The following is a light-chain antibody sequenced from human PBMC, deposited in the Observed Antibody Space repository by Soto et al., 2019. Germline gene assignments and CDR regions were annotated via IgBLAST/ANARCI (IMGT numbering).Light chain of an antibody. CDR3: SAYTSSSTPYVV. V-gene: IGLV2-14*01. J-gene: IGLJ2*01. Sequence: QSALTQPASVSGSPGQSITLSCTGTSSDVGGYNYVSWYQQHPGKAPKLMIYNVSNPPSGVSNRFSGSKSGNTASLPISGLQAEDESDYYCSAYTSSSTPYVVFGGGTELTVL. CDR1: SSDVGGYNY. CDR2: NVS.